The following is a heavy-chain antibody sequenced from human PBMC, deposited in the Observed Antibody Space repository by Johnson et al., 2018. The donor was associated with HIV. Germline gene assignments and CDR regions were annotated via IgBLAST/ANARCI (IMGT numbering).Heavy chain of an antibody. D-gene: IGHD3-9*01. Sequence: QVQLVESGGGLVQPGGSLRLSCAASGFTVSSNYMSWVRQAPGKGLEWVAVISYDGSNKYYADSVKGRFTISRDNSKNTLYLQMNSLRAEDTAVYYCARDKGNYDILTGYYNVGAFDIWGQGTMVTVSS. CDR3: ARDKGNYDILTGYYNVGAFDI. CDR2: ISYDGSNK. CDR1: GFTVSSNY. J-gene: IGHJ3*02. V-gene: IGHV3-30*03.